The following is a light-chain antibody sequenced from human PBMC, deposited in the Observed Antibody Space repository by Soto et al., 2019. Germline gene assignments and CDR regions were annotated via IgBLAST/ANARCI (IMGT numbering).Light chain of an antibody. V-gene: IGKV1-27*01. CDR2: AAS. J-gene: IGKJ1*01. CDR1: QVISNY. Sequence: DIQMTQSPSSLSASVGDRVTITCRASQVISNYLAWYQQKPGKVPKLLIYAASTLQSGVPFRFSGSASETDFTLTISSQQPEDVATYYCQKYNSAPWTFGQGNKVEIK. CDR3: QKYNSAPWT.